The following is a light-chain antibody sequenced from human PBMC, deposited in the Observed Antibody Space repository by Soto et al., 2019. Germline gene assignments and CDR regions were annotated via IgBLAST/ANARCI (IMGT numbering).Light chain of an antibody. J-gene: IGKJ1*01. V-gene: IGKV2-30*01. CDR1: QSLVYSNGKTY. CDR2: MVS. Sequence: DVVMTQSPLSLPVTLGQPASISCRSSQSLVYSNGKTYLNWFQQRQGQSPRRLIYMVSNRDSGVPDRFSCSGSGTDFTLQISRVEAEDIGVYYCLQGSHWPPTFGQETKVEIK. CDR3: LQGSHWPPT.